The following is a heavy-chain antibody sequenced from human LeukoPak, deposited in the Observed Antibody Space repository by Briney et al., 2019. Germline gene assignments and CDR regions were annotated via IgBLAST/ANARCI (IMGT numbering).Heavy chain of an antibody. CDR2: IYYSGST. J-gene: IGHJ3*02. CDR1: GGSISSSSYY. V-gene: IGHV4-39*07. D-gene: IGHD5-18*01. Sequence: SETLSLTCTVSGGSISSSSYYWGWIRQPPGKGLEWIGSIYYSGSTYYNPSLKSRVTISVDTSKNQFSLKLSSVTAADTAVYYCARDLEDSYGDEGAFDIWGQGTMVTVSS. CDR3: ARDLEDSYGDEGAFDI.